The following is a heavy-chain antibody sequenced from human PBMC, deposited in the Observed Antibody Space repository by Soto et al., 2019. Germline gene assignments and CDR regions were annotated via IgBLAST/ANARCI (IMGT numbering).Heavy chain of an antibody. J-gene: IGHJ4*02. Sequence: QVRLQESGPGLVRPSGTLSLTCAVSGGYVSTSDWWAWVRQPPGKGLQWIGEIYQSGKTNYNPSLKSRVTISVDRSKNEFSLKLSSLTAADTAVYYCARLTSQGPRFDSWGQGSLVTVSS. V-gene: IGHV4-4*02. CDR3: ARLTSQGPRFDS. CDR1: GGYVSTSDW. D-gene: IGHD7-27*01. CDR2: IYQSGKT.